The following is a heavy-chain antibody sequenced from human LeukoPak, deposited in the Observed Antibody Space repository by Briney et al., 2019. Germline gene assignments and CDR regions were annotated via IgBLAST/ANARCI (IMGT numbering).Heavy chain of an antibody. CDR1: GFTFSSYW. D-gene: IGHD6-6*01. V-gene: IGHV3-74*01. Sequence: PGGSLRLSCAASGFTFSSYWMHWVRQAPGKGVVWVSRINRDGSSTRYADSGKSRFTISRDSAKNTLYLQMNSLRGEDTAVYYCAREVSQLVRDLDYWGQGTLVTVSS. CDR2: INRDGSST. CDR3: AREVSQLVRDLDY. J-gene: IGHJ4*02.